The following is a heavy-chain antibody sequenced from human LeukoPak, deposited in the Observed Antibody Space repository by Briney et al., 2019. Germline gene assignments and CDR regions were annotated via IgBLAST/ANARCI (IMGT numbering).Heavy chain of an antibody. D-gene: IGHD3-16*01. V-gene: IGHV3-74*01. CDR3: AKPNNGYTAFDI. J-gene: IGHJ3*02. CDR1: GFSLSGYW. CDR2: NNGDGSTT. Sequence: GGSLRLSCVASGFSLSGYWMYWVRQAPGKGLMYISRNNGDGSTTNYADVVKGRFTMSIDNVKNTLYLQMNSLRVEDTAVYYCAKPNNGYTAFDIWGQGTMVTVSS.